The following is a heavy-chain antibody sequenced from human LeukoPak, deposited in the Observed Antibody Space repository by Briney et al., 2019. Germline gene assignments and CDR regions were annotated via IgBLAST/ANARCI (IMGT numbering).Heavy chain of an antibody. CDR1: GASISSYY. V-gene: IGHV4-4*07. CDR2: VSTSGST. J-gene: IGHJ4*02. CDR3: ARAPGGDFWSGSRYFFDY. D-gene: IGHD3-3*01. Sequence: SETLSLTCTVSGASISSYYWSWIRQPAGKGLEWIGHVSTSGSTNYNPSLKSRVTMSVDTSKNQFSLKLSSVTAADTALYYCARAPGGDFWSGSRYFFDYWGQGTLVTVSS.